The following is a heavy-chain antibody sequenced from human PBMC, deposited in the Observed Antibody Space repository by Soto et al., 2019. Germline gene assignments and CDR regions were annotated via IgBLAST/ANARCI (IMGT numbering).Heavy chain of an antibody. CDR3: ARAVYSSSPDAFDI. V-gene: IGHV4-31*03. CDR1: GGSISSGGYY. CDR2: IYYSGGT. Sequence: QVQLQESGPGLVKPSQTLSLTCTVSGGSISSGGYYWSRIRQHPGKGLEWSGYIYYSGGTYHNPSLTSRVTISVDTPKNQFSLKLSSVPAADTAGYYCARAVYSSSPDAFDIWGQGTMVTVSS. J-gene: IGHJ3*02. D-gene: IGHD6-6*01.